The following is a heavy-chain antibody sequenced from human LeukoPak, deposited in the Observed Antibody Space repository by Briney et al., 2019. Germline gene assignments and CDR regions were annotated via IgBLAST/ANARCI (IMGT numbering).Heavy chain of an antibody. CDR2: IRYDGSNK. J-gene: IGHJ4*02. V-gene: IGHV3-30*02. CDR1: GFTFSSYG. Sequence: GGSLRLSCAASGFTFSSYGMHWVRQAPGKGLEWVAFIRYDGSNKYYADSVKGRFTISRDNSKNTLYLQMNSLRAEDTAVYYCAKGQSYYYDSSGYAPFDYWGQGTLVTVSS. D-gene: IGHD3-22*01. CDR3: AKGQSYYYDSSGYAPFDY.